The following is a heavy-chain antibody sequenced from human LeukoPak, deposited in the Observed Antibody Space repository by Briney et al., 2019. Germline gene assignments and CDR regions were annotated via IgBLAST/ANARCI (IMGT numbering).Heavy chain of an antibody. CDR1: GFIFSSYS. CDR2: ISSSSSYI. Sequence: GGSLRLSCAASGFIFSSYSMNWVRQAPGKGLEWVSSISSSSSYIYYADSVKGRFTISRDSAKNSLYLQMNSLRAEDTAVYYCARDMGGTAGKGDYWGQGTLVTVSS. D-gene: IGHD1-1*01. V-gene: IGHV3-21*01. J-gene: IGHJ4*02. CDR3: ARDMGGTAGKGDY.